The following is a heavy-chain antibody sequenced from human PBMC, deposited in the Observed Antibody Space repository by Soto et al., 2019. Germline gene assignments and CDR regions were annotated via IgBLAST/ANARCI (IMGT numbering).Heavy chain of an antibody. D-gene: IGHD3-22*01. J-gene: IGHJ4*02. Sequence: LRLSCAASGFTFSSYGMHWVRQAPGKGLEWVAVISYDGSNKYYADSVKGRFTISRDNSKNTLYLQMNSLRAEDTAVYYCAKNPGYYYDSTGYHFDYWGQGTLVTVSS. CDR1: GFTFSSYG. CDR3: AKNPGYYYDSTGYHFDY. CDR2: ISYDGSNK. V-gene: IGHV3-30*18.